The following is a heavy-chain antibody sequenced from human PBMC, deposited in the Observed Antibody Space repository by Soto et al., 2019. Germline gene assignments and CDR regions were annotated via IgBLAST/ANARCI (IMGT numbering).Heavy chain of an antibody. CDR3: ASALSSGYASYYLGY. CDR1: GYLISSGYY. J-gene: IGHJ1*01. D-gene: IGHD3-22*01. V-gene: IGHV4-38-2*01. Sequence: SKTLSLTCSVSGYLISSGYYWGWIRQTPGKGLEWLGSIDYSGRTYYNPSLKSRGSTSVDLSKNQFSLNLRSVTAADTAVYFCASALSSGYASYYLGYSGQGTLVTVSS. CDR2: IDYSGRT.